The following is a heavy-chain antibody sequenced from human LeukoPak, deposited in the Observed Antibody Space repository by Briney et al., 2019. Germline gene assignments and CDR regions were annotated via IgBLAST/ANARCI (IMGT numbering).Heavy chain of an antibody. J-gene: IGHJ5*02. CDR1: GFTFSSYG. V-gene: IGHV3-33*01. CDR3: ARGSTITMVRYNWFDP. D-gene: IGHD3-10*01. Sequence: GGSLRLSCAASGFTFSSYGMHWVRQAPGKGLEWVAVIWYDGSNKYYADSVKGRLTISRDNSKNTLYLQMNSLRAEDTAVYYCARGSTITMVRYNWFDPWGQGTLVTVSS. CDR2: IWYDGSNK.